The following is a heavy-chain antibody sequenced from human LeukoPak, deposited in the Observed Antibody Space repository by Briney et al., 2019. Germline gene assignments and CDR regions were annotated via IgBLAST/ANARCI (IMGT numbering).Heavy chain of an antibody. CDR2: ISADNGNT. CDR3: ARGSTGPDY. V-gene: IGHV1-18*01. CDR1: GYTFTSYA. Sequence: GDSVKVSCKASGYTFTSYAISWVRQAPGQGLEWMGRISADNGNTDYAQRFQGRVTMTTDTSTSTAYMELRSLRSDDTAVYYCARGSTGPDYWGQGTLVTVSS. D-gene: IGHD4-11*01. J-gene: IGHJ4*02.